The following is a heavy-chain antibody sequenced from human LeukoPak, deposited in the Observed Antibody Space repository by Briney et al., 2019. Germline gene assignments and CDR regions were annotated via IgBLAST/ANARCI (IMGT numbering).Heavy chain of an antibody. CDR3: ARDDYNAGGRNWNWFDP. V-gene: IGHV1-46*01. J-gene: IGHJ5*02. CDR1: GGTFSSYA. Sequence: ASVKVSCKASGGTFSSYAISWVRQAPGQELEWMGIINPSGGSTSYAQKFQGRVTMTRDMSTSTVYMELSSLRSEDTAVYYCARDDYNAGGRNWNWFDPWGQGTLVTVSS. CDR2: INPSGGST. D-gene: IGHD4-11*01.